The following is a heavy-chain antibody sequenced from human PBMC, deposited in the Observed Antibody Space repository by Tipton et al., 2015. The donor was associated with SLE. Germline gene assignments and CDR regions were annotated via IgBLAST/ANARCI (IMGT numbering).Heavy chain of an antibody. CDR2: ISLDGNSK. Sequence: SLRLSCVASGFTFSNYGMHWVRQAPGKGLEWVSLISLDGNSKYYADSVKGRFTISRDNSKNTLYLVINSMGPEDTAVYYCVRGTRVTISGVVNYFYCMDVRGKGTTVTVS. CDR3: VRGTRVTISGVVNYFYCMDV. V-gene: IGHV3-30*03. CDR1: GFTFSNYG. D-gene: IGHD3-3*01. J-gene: IGHJ6*03.